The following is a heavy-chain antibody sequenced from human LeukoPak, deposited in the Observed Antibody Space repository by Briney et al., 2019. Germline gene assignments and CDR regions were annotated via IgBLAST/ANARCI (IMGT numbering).Heavy chain of an antibody. CDR3: SRDDSSGYYYVDY. Sequence: PGGSLRLSWAASGFTFSSYGMHWVRQAPGKGLEWVGVIWYDGSNKYYADSVKGRFTISRDNSKNTLYLQMNSLRAEDTAVYYCSRDDSSGYYYVDYWGQGTLVTVSS. V-gene: IGHV3-33*01. CDR1: GFTFSSYG. CDR2: IWYDGSNK. J-gene: IGHJ4*02. D-gene: IGHD3-22*01.